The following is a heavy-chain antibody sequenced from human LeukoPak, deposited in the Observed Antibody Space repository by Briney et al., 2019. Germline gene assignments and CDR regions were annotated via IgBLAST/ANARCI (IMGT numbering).Heavy chain of an antibody. CDR2: INSDGSWT. Sequence: GGSLRLSCAASGNYWMHWVRQVPGKGLVWVSHINSDGSWTSYADSVKGRFTISKDNAKNTVYLQVNSLRAEDTAVYYCVSFYETYWGRGTLVTVSS. V-gene: IGHV3-74*01. CDR3: VSFYETY. J-gene: IGHJ4*02. CDR1: GNYW. D-gene: IGHD2/OR15-2a*01.